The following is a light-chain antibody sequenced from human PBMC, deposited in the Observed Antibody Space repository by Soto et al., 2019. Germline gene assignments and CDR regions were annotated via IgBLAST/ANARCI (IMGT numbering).Light chain of an antibody. V-gene: IGKV3-20*01. J-gene: IGKJ1*01. CDR2: GAS. CDR1: QSVSSNY. Sequence: EIVLTQSPGTLSLSPGERATLSCRASQSVSSNYLAWYQLKPGQAPRLLIYGASSRATGIPDRFSGSGSGTDFTLTISSLDPEDFAVYFCQQYGDSPRTFSQVTKVDIK. CDR3: QQYGDSPRT.